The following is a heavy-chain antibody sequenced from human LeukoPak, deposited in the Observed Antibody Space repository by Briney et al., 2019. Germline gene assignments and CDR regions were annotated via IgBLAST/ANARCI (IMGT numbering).Heavy chain of an antibody. D-gene: IGHD6-6*01. J-gene: IGHJ4*02. Sequence: SETLSLTCAVYGGSFSGYYWSWIRQPPGKGLEWIGEINHSGSTNYNPSLKSRVTISVDTSKNQFSLKLSSVTAADTAVYYCARAGYSSSSPDFDCWGQGTLVTVSS. CDR3: ARAGYSSSSPDFDC. V-gene: IGHV4-34*01. CDR1: GGSFSGYY. CDR2: INHSGST.